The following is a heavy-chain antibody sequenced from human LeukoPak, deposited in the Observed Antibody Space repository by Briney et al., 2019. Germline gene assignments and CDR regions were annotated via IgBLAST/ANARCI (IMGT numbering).Heavy chain of an antibody. CDR1: GYTFTSYD. CDR2: INPSGGST. D-gene: IGHD3-22*01. Sequence: GASVKVSCKASGYTFTSYDINWVRQAPGQGLEWMAIINPSGGSTSYAQKFQGRVTMTRDTSTSTVYMELSSLRSEDTAVYYCARDSRPSYDSSGYYYPGDYWGQGTLVTVSS. V-gene: IGHV1-46*01. CDR3: ARDSRPSYDSSGYYYPGDY. J-gene: IGHJ4*02.